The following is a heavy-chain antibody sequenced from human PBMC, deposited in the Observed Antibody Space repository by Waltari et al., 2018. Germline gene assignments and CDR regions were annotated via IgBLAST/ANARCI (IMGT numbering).Heavy chain of an antibody. CDR1: XXXXTSYY. CDR2: MNSGGDST. CDR3: ARLGITMTPDY. Sequence: QVQLVQSGAELKKPGASVKLSXXXXXXXXTSYYIQWVQQAPGQGLEWMGVMNSGGDSTIYAQKFQGRVTMTRDTSTSTVYMELSSLRSEDTAVYYCARLGITMTPDYWGQGTLVTVSS. J-gene: IGHJ4*02. V-gene: IGHV1-46*01.